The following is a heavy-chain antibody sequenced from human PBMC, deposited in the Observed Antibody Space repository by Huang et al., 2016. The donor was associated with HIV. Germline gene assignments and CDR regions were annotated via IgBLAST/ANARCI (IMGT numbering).Heavy chain of an antibody. CDR1: GFPFSGYG. J-gene: IGHJ4*02. D-gene: IGHD1-1*01. CDR2: ITFDGKNK. CDR3: AKDNDLYYFDY. V-gene: IGHV3-30*18. Sequence: QVHLVESGGGVVQPGRSLRLSCAAAGFPFSGYGRPWVRQAPGKGLEWGAVITFDGKNKYYADSVRGRFTVSSDNSQNTVSLQMNTLRAEDTAVYYCAKDNDLYYFDYWGQGTLVTVSS.